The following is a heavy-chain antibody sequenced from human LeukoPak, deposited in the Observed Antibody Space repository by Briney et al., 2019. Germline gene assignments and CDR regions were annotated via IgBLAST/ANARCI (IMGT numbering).Heavy chain of an antibody. D-gene: IGHD3-22*01. CDR3: TYLAYYYDSSGELNWFDP. Sequence: PLRSLRLSCAPSGLTPSSFGMHCVRQAPGKGLVWVSRITSDGSSTSYAASVKGRFTISRDKAKNTLYLQMNSLRAEDTAVYYCTYLAYYYDSSGELNWFDPWGQGTLVTVSS. J-gene: IGHJ5*02. V-gene: IGHV3-74*01. CDR2: ITSDGSST. CDR1: GLTPSSFG.